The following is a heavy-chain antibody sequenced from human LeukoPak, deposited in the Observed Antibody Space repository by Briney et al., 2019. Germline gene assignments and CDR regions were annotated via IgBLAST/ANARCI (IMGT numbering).Heavy chain of an antibody. D-gene: IGHD3-10*01. J-gene: IGHJ6*03. CDR1: GGTFSSYA. CDR3: ARAYGSGSYSPYYYYYYMDV. CDR2: IIPIFGTA. Sequence: EASVKVSCKASGGTFSSYAISWVRQAPGQGLEWMGGIIPIFGTANYAQKFQGRVTITTDESTSTAYMELSSLRSEDTAVYYCARAYGSGSYSPYYYYYYMDVWGKGTTVTVSS. V-gene: IGHV1-69*05.